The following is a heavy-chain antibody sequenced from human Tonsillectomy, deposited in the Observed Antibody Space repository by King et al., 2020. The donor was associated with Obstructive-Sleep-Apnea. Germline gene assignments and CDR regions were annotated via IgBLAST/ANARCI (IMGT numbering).Heavy chain of an antibody. V-gene: IGHV3-48*04. CDR2: ISSSRDTS. CDR1: GFTFISYN. D-gene: IGHD1-1*01. J-gene: IGHJ5*02. Sequence: VQLVQSGGGLVQPGGSLRLSCASSGFTFISYNRNWVRQAPGKGLEGFAYISSSRDTSYYANSVKGRFTISRDNAKNSLYLQVSNLRAEDTGVYYCARGGWYDWRDRNWFDPWGQGTLVTVSS. CDR3: ARGGWYDWRDRNWFDP.